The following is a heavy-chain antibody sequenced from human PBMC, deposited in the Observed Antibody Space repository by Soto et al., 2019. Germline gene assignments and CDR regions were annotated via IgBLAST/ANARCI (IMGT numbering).Heavy chain of an antibody. V-gene: IGHV4-39*01. CDR3: ARQGLGSTGAVRATYAMDV. CDR1: GGSISGSTHF. CDR2: IYYSGST. D-gene: IGHD3-10*01. J-gene: IGHJ6*02. Sequence: QLQLQESGPGLLKPSETLSLTCTVSGGSISGSTHFWAWIRQPPGKGLEWIGSIYYSGSTYYNPALKSRVPLSVDSSKNQFSLKLTSVTAADTAVYYCARQGLGSTGAVRATYAMDVWGQGTTVTVSS.